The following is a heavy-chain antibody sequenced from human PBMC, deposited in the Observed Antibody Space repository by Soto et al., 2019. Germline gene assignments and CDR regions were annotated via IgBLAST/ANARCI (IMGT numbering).Heavy chain of an antibody. CDR3: ARGRGITMVRGVITGHFDY. D-gene: IGHD3-10*01. Sequence: PSETLSLTCAVYGGSFSGYYWSWIRQPPGKGLEWIGEINHSGSTNYNPSLKSRVTISVDTSKNQFSLKLSSVTAADTAVYYCARGRGITMVRGVITGHFDYWGQGTLVTVSS. CDR2: INHSGST. J-gene: IGHJ4*02. V-gene: IGHV4-34*01. CDR1: GGSFSGYY.